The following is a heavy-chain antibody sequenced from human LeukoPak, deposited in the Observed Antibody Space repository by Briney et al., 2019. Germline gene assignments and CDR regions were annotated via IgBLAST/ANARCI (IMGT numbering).Heavy chain of an antibody. V-gene: IGHV3-30*03. CDR1: GFTFSSYG. D-gene: IGHD3-10*01. CDR3: MTRDTSGY. J-gene: IGHJ4*02. Sequence: GGSLRLSCAASGFTFSSYGMHWVRQAPGKGLEWVAVISYDGSNKYYADSVKGRFTISRDNSKNTLYLQMNSLRAEDTAVYYCMTRDTSGYWGQGTLVTVSS. CDR2: ISYDGSNK.